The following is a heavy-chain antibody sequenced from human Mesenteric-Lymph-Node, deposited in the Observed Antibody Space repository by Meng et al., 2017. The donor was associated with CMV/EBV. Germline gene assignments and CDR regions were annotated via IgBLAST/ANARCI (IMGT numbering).Heavy chain of an antibody. CDR3: ARGYGSGSYYNYGWFDP. V-gene: IGHV1-69*02. CDR2: IIPILGIA. J-gene: IGHJ5*02. D-gene: IGHD3-10*01. Sequence: GTFSSYSISWVRQAPGQGLECMGGIIPILGIANYAQNFQGRVTITADKSTSTAYMELSSLRSEDTAVYYCARGYGSGSYYNYGWFDPWGQGTLVTVSS. CDR1: GTFSSYS.